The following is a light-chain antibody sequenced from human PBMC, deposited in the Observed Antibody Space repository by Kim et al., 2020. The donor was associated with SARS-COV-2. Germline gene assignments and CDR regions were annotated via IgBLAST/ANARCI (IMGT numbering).Light chain of an antibody. CDR3: CSYAGGYTHVV. V-gene: IGLV2-11*01. CDR2: DVS. CDR1: SSDVGAYNY. J-gene: IGLJ2*01. Sequence: QSVVTQPRSVSGSPGQSVTISCTGTSSDVGAYNYVSWYQQHPGKAPKLMISDVSKRPSGVPDRFSGSKSGNTASLTISGLQTEDEADYYCCSYAGGYTHVVFGGGTQLTVL.